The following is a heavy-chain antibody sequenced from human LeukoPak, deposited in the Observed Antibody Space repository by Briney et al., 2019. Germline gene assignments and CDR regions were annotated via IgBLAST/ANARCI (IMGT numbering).Heavy chain of an antibody. CDR3: AKDLLEDQLPPGYYGMDV. D-gene: IGHD2-2*01. CDR1: GFTFSSYA. Sequence: GGSLRLSCSASGFTFSSYAMHWVRQAPGKGLEYVSAISSNGGSTYYADSVKGRFTISRDNSKNTLYLQMSSLRAEDTAVYYCAKDLLEDQLPPGYYGMDVWGQGTTVTVSS. CDR2: ISSNGGST. V-gene: IGHV3-64D*09. J-gene: IGHJ6*02.